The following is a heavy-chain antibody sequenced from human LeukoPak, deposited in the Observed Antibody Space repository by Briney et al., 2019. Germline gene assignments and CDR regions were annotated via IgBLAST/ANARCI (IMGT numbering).Heavy chain of an antibody. J-gene: IGHJ4*02. CDR1: GYTFTSYG. Sequence: ASVKVSCKASGYTFTSYGISWVRQAPGQGLEWMGWISAYNGNTNYAQKFQGRVTITADKSTSTAYMELSSLRSEDTAVYYCARDPPRGTAMAVDYWGQGTLVTVSS. CDR3: ARDPPRGTAMAVDY. D-gene: IGHD5-18*01. CDR2: ISAYNGNT. V-gene: IGHV1-18*01.